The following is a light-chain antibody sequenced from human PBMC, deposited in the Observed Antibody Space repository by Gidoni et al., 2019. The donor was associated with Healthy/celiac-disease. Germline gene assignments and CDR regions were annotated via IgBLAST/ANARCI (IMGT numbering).Light chain of an antibody. V-gene: IGKV4-1*01. CDR1: QSFLYSSNNKND. J-gene: IGKJ1*01. Sequence: DIVMTKSPDSLAVSLGERATINCKSSQSFLYSSNNKNDLAWYQQKPGQPPKLLIYWASTRESGVPDRFSGSGSGTDFTLTISSLQAEDVAVYYCQQYYSTPVTFGQGTKVEIK. CDR3: QQYYSTPVT. CDR2: WAS.